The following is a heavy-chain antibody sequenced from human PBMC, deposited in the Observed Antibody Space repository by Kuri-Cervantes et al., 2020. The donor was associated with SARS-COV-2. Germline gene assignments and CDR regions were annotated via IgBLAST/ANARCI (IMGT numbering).Heavy chain of an antibody. Sequence: ESLKISCAVSGYSISSCYYWGWLRQPPGKGLEWIGSIYHSGSTYYNPSLKSRVTISVDTSKNQFSLKLSSVTAADTAVYYCARDPNANHNNWFDPWGQGTLVTVSS. V-gene: IGHV4-38-2*02. D-gene: IGHD4/OR15-4a*01. CDR1: GYSISSCYY. CDR3: ARDPNANHNNWFDP. J-gene: IGHJ5*02. CDR2: IYHSGST.